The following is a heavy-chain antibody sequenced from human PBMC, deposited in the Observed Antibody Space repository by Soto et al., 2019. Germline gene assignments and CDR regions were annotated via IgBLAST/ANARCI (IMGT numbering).Heavy chain of an antibody. V-gene: IGHV4-30-2*01. CDR1: GASITYGAYS. CDR3: ARGGGFDSFDY. Sequence: SETLSLTCTVSGASITYGAYSWSWIRQTPGKGLEWIGYINHLETTFYNPSFESRLTLSIDRTKNQFSLNLKSMSAADRAVYFCARGGGFDSFDYWGQGILVTVS. J-gene: IGHJ4*02. D-gene: IGHD3-10*01. CDR2: INHLETT.